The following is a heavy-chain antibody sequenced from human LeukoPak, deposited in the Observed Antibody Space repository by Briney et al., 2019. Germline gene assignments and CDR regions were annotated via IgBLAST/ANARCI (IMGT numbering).Heavy chain of an antibody. D-gene: IGHD3-10*01. CDR3: ARLGYYGSGSYYGYYYYYMDV. CDR1: GYSFTSYW. CDR2: IYPGDSDT. J-gene: IGHJ6*03. V-gene: IGHV5-51*01. Sequence: GESLKISCKGSGYSFTSYWIGWVRQMPGKGLEWMGIIYPGDSDTRYSPSFQGQVTISADKSISTAYLQWSSLKASDTAMYYCARLGYYGSGSYYGYYYYYMDVWGKGTTATVSS.